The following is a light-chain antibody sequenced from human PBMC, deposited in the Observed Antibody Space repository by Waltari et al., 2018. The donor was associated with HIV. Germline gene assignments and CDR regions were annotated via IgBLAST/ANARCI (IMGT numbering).Light chain of an antibody. V-gene: IGKV1-5*01. Sequence: DIQMTQSPATLSASVGDRVTISCRASQNINRWLAWYQQRPGKPPKFLIYQASSLERGVPSRFRGSGSGTLFTLTINSLQPADFATYYCQQYHAYPVTFGGGTKVENK. CDR1: QNINRW. CDR2: QAS. J-gene: IGKJ4*01. CDR3: QQYHAYPVT.